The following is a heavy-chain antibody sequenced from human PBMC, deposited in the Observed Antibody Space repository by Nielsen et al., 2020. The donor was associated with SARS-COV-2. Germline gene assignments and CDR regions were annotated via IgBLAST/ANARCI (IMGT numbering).Heavy chain of an antibody. V-gene: IGHV1-69*13. D-gene: IGHD2-2*01. CDR3: ARGVVSAAMTWFDP. CDR1: GGTFSSYA. J-gene: IGHJ5*02. Sequence: SVKVSCKASGGTFSSYAISWVRQAPGQGLEWMGGIIPIFGTANYAQKFQGRVTITADESTSTAYMELSSLRSEDTAVYYCARGVVSAAMTWFDPWGQGTLVTVSS. CDR2: IIPIFGTA.